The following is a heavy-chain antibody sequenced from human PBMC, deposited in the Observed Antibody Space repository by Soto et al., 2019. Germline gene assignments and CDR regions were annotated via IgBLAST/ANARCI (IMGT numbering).Heavy chain of an antibody. V-gene: IGHV1-69*01. CDR2: IIPIFGTA. J-gene: IGHJ4*02. CDR3: ASVLYDSSGYEPPFDY. CDR1: GGTFSSYA. D-gene: IGHD3-22*01. Sequence: QVQLVQSGAEVKKPGSSVKVSCEASGGTFSSYAISWVRQAPGQGLEWMGGIIPIFGTANYAQKFQGRVTITADESTSTAYMELSSLRSEDTAVYYCASVLYDSSGYEPPFDYWGQGTLVTVSS.